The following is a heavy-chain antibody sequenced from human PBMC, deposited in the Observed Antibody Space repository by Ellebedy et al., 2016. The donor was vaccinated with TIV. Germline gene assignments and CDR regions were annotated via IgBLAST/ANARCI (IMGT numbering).Heavy chain of an antibody. Sequence: GESLKISCAASGLSLSVNYMTWVRQAPGKGLESVANINHAGSETYYVDSVKGRFTISRDNAKNSLYLQMDSLRAEDTAVYFCARAPRGGTDYWGQGTLVTVSS. J-gene: IGHJ4*02. CDR3: ARAPRGGTDY. CDR1: GLSLSVNY. D-gene: IGHD3-10*01. V-gene: IGHV3-7*03. CDR2: INHAGSET.